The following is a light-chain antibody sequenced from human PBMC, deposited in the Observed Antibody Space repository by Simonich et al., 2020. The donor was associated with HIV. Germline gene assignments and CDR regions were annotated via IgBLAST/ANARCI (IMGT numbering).Light chain of an antibody. CDR1: SNDVGAYNY. CDR2: DVS. J-gene: IGLJ3*02. V-gene: IGLV2-14*03. CDR3: SSYTSNSTWV. Sequence: QSALTQPASVSGSPGQSITISCTGTSNDVGAYNYVSWYQQHPGKAPKLLIYDVSNRPSGISNRVSGSKSGHTAAQTISGLQAEDEADYYCSSYTSNSTWVFGGGTKLTVL.